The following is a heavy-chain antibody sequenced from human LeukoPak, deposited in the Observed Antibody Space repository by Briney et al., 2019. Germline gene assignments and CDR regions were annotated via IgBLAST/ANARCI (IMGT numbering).Heavy chain of an antibody. Sequence: GTSVKVSCKASGYTFTSYGISWVRQAPGQGLEWMGGFDPEDGETIYAQKFQGRVTMTEDTSTDTAYMELSSLRSEDTAVYYCAAGITGTTSAFDYWGQGTLVTVSS. CDR2: FDPEDGET. CDR1: GYTFTSYG. CDR3: AAGITGTTSAFDY. D-gene: IGHD1-20*01. J-gene: IGHJ4*02. V-gene: IGHV1-24*01.